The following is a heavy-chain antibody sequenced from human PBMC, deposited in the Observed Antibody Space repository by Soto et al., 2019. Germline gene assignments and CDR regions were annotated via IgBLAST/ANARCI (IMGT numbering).Heavy chain of an antibody. CDR1: GFTFSSYS. CDR2: ISSSSSYI. CDR3: ARVAMVRGVIIPGAYYYYMDV. J-gene: IGHJ6*03. Sequence: SLRLSCAASGFTFSSYSMNWVRQAPGKGLEWVSSISSSSSYIYYADSVKGRFTISRDNAKNSLYLQMNSLRAEDTAVYYCARVAMVRGVIIPGAYYYYMDVWGKGTTVTVSS. V-gene: IGHV3-21*01. D-gene: IGHD3-10*01.